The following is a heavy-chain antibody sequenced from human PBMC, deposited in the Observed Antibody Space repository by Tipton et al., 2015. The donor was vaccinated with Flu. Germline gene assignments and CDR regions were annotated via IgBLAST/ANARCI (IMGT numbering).Heavy chain of an antibody. CDR3: ARLVIDHSGSGNYGMDV. D-gene: IGHD3-10*01. J-gene: IGHJ6*02. V-gene: IGHV4-39*07. Sequence: TLSLTCTVSGDSISSSAYFWGWVRQHPGKGLQWIAIIYYDGSTYYNPSLRSRVTISQETSKNQFSLYVNSVSAADTAVYYCARLVIDHSGSGNYGMDVWGQGSSVTVSS. CDR2: IYYDGST. CDR1: GDSISSSAYF.